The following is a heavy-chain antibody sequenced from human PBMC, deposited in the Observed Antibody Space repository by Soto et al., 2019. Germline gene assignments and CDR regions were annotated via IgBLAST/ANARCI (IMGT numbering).Heavy chain of an antibody. CDR2: IWYDGSND. CDR1: GFTFSYYG. D-gene: IGHD1-26*01. V-gene: IGHV3-33*01. Sequence: QVQLVESGGGVVQPGRSLKLYCAASGFTFSYYGMHWVRQAPGKGLEWVAIIWYDGSNDYYVDSVKGRFTISRDNSKNTLSLQMNSLRAVDTAVYYCARDRWEFQLFYYGLDVWGQGTTVTVSS. CDR3: ARDRWEFQLFYYGLDV. J-gene: IGHJ6*02.